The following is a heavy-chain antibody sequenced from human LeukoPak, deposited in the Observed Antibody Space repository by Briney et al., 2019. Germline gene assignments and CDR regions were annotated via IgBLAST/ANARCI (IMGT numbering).Heavy chain of an antibody. CDR3: ARDGLYTAHFDY. J-gene: IGHJ4*02. D-gene: IGHD2-15*01. V-gene: IGHV3-48*02. Sequence: PGGSLRLFCAASGFTFSTYTMNWVRQTPGKGLEWVSTISCSGTTVHYADSVKGRFSISRDNAKDSLYLQMNSLRDEDAAVYYCARDGLYTAHFDYWGQGTLVTVSS. CDR2: ISCSGTTV. CDR1: GFTFSTYT.